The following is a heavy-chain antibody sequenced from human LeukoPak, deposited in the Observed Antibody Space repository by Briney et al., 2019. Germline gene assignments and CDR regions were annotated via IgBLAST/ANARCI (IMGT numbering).Heavy chain of an antibody. J-gene: IGHJ4*02. CDR2: ISSSSSYI. CDR3: ARDLGIVGATGY. V-gene: IGHV3-21*01. CDR1: GFTFSSYS. Sequence: GGSLRLSCAASGFTFSSYSMSWVRQAPGKGLEWISSISSSSSYIYYADSVKGRFTISRDNAKNSLYLQMNSLRAEDTAVYYCARDLGIVGATGYWGQGTLVTVSS. D-gene: IGHD1-26*01.